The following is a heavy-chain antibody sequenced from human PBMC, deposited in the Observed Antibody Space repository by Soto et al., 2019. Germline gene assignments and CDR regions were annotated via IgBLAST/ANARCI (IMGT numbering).Heavy chain of an antibody. V-gene: IGHV1-69*01. CDR1: GYTLSEYG. J-gene: IGHJ4*02. CDR3: ARDGDRDTSGH. Sequence: QVQVVQSGAEVKQPGSSVKVSCKVSGYTLSEYGINWVRQAPGQGLEWVGGIVPIFGEAKHAQKFQGRVTITADDSTGTVYMELSGLRSEDTAVYFCARDGDRDTSGHWGQGTLVTVSS. D-gene: IGHD7-27*01. CDR2: IVPIFGEA.